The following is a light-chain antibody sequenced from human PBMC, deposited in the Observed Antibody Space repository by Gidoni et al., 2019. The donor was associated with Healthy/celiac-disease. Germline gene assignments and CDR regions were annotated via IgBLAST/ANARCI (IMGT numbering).Light chain of an antibody. Sequence: EIVMTQSPATLSVSPGERATLSCRASQSVSSNLAWYQQKPGQAPRLLIYGASTRATGIPARFSGSGSGTEFTLTISSRQSEDFAVYYCQQYNNWPETFXPXTKVDIK. CDR3: QQYNNWPET. V-gene: IGKV3-15*01. J-gene: IGKJ3*01. CDR2: GAS. CDR1: QSVSSN.